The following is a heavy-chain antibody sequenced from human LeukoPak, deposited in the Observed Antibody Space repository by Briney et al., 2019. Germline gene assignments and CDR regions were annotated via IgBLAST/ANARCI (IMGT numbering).Heavy chain of an antibody. CDR1: GLTFGDYW. J-gene: IGHJ3*02. CDR2: IKQDGSEN. CDR3: ATYWRYFDWLLSDI. V-gene: IGHV3-7*05. D-gene: IGHD3-9*01. Sequence: GGSLRLSCEASGLTFGDYWMTWVRQAPGKGPECVANIKQDGSENHYVDSVKGRFTISRDNAKNSLSLQMNSLRAEDTAVYYCATYWRYFDWLLSDIWGLGTMVTVSS.